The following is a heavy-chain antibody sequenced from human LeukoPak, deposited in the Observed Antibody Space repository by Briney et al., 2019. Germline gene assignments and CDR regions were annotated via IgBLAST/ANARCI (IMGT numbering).Heavy chain of an antibody. CDR1: GFTFSSYE. D-gene: IGHD3-22*01. CDR2: ISSSGSTI. J-gene: IGHJ3*02. Sequence: GGSLRLSCAASGFTFSSYEMNWVRQAPGKGPEWVSYISSSGSTIYYADSVKGRFTISRDNAKNSLYLQMNSLRAEDTAVYYCARRGYYDSSGQSSAFDIWGQGTMVTVSS. V-gene: IGHV3-48*03. CDR3: ARRGYYDSSGQSSAFDI.